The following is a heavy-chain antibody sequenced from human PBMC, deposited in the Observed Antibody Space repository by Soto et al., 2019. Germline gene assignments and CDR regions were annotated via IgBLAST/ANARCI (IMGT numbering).Heavy chain of an antibody. D-gene: IGHD3-22*01. V-gene: IGHV4-30-4*01. Sequence: SENLSLTCTVSGGSISSGDYYWSWIRQPPGKGLEWIGYIYYSGSTYYNPSLKSRVTISVDTSKHQFSLKLSSVTAADTAVYYCAGAPHYYDSSGYTINWFDPWGQGTLVTVSS. J-gene: IGHJ5*02. CDR3: AGAPHYYDSSGYTINWFDP. CDR1: GGSISSGDYY. CDR2: IYYSGST.